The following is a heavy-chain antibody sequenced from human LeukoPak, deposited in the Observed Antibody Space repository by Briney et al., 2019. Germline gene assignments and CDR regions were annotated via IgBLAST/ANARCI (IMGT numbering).Heavy chain of an antibody. CDR2: MSGDGSST. CDR1: GFSFSSYR. Sequence: PGGSLRLSCAASGFSFSSYRMHRDRQAPGKGLVWVSRMSGDGSSTSYADSVKGRFSISRDNAKNTLYLQMNSLRAEDTAVYYCGRWADCYHSLFASGGQGTLVTVSS. V-gene: IGHV3-74*01. CDR3: GRWADCYHSLFAS. D-gene: IGHD2-21*01. J-gene: IGHJ4*02.